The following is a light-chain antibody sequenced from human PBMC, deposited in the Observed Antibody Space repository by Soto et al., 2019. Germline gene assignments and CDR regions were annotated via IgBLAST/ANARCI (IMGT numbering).Light chain of an antibody. J-gene: IGLJ2*01. V-gene: IGLV2-8*01. CDR2: EVS. CDR3: GSYAGSNNVE. Sequence: QSALTQPPSASGSPGQSVTISCTGTSSDVGGYNYVSWYQQHPGKAPKLMIYEVSKRPSGVPDRFSGSKSGNTASLTVSGLEAEDEAGYYCGSYAGSNNVEFGGGTKLTVL. CDR1: SSDVGGYNY.